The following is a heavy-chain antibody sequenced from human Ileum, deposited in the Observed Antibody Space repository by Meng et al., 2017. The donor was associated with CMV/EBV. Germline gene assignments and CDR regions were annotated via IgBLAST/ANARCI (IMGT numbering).Heavy chain of an antibody. CDR2: IYTSGST. V-gene: IGHV4-4*07. CDR3: ARYCSGGSCYSGRHNWFDP. J-gene: IGHJ5*02. D-gene: IGHD2-15*01. Sequence: VPLLGSGPGLVNPPETLSLTCTVPVGSISSYDWSWIRQPAGKGLEWIGRIYTSGSTNYNPSLKSRVTMSVDTSKNQFSLKLSSVTAADTAVYYCARYCSGGSCYSGRHNWFDPWGQGTLVTVSS. CDR1: VGSISSYD.